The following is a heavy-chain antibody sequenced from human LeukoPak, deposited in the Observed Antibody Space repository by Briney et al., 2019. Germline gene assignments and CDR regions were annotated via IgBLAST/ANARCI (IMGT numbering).Heavy chain of an antibody. CDR3: ARAEGRFGEPHYYYGMDV. V-gene: IGHV3-7*04. CDR1: GFTFSSYW. D-gene: IGHD3-10*01. CDR2: IKQDGSEK. J-gene: IGHJ6*02. Sequence: GGSLRLSCAASGFTFSSYWMSWVRQAPGKGLEWVANIKQDGSEKYYVDFVKGRFTISRDNAKNSLYLQMNSLRAEDTAVYYCARAEGRFGEPHYYYGMDVWGQGTTVTVSS.